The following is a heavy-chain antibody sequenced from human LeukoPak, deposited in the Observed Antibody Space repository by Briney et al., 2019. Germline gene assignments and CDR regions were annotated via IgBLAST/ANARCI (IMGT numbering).Heavy chain of an antibody. CDR3: ARQAGMFTTFDF. CDR1: SRSISTYY. V-gene: IGHV4-59*08. J-gene: IGHJ4*02. Sequence: SETLSLTCTVSSRSISTYYWTWIRQPPGKGLEWIAYISYSESTKYKPSLARLITISLDTSKNLFSLEMRSMTAEDTVIYYCARQAGMFTTFDFWGPGTLVTVSS. CDR2: ISYSEST. D-gene: IGHD3-22*01.